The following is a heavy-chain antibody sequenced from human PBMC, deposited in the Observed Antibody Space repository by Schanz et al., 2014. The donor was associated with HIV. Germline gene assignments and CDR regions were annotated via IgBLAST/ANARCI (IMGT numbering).Heavy chain of an antibody. Sequence: EVQLVESGGGWVQPGRSLRLSCAASGFTLEDFAMHWVRQAPGKGLEWVSGMTWNRRRIGYGDAVKGRFTISRDNANNFVYLEMNGLRVEDTALYYCAKGIMGATEYYYGMDVWGQGTMVTVSS. CDR1: GFTLEDFA. CDR2: MTWNRRRI. D-gene: IGHD1-26*01. J-gene: IGHJ6*02. CDR3: AKGIMGATEYYYGMDV. V-gene: IGHV3-9*01.